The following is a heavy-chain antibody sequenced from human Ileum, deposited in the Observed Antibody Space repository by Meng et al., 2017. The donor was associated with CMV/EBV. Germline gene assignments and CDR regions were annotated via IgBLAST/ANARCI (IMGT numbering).Heavy chain of an antibody. CDR3: ARMGGVTNWGFVY. CDR2: IIPFFCAS. Sequence: ASGGHFSRYTGTWGRQAPGQGLWWVGRIIPFFCASTYEQKLPGRVTFTTDESTATVDMELSSLTSEDTAVYYCARMGGVTNWGFVYWGQGALVTVSS. J-gene: IGHJ4*02. D-gene: IGHD7-27*01. V-gene: IGHV1-69*05. CDR1: GGHFSRYT.